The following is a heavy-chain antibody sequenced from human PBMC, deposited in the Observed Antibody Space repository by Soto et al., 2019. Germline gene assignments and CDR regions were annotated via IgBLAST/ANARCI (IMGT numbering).Heavy chain of an antibody. J-gene: IGHJ3*02. CDR1: GFTFSSYA. CDR2: ISYDGSNK. D-gene: IGHD6-6*01. CDR3: ARDPRLTSSSSAFDI. Sequence: GGSLRLSCAASGFTFSSYAMHWVRQAPGKGLEWVAVISYDGSNKYYADSVKSLFTITRDNSKNTLYLQMNSLRAEDTAVYYCARDPRLTSSSSAFDIWGQGTMVTVSS. V-gene: IGHV3-30*04.